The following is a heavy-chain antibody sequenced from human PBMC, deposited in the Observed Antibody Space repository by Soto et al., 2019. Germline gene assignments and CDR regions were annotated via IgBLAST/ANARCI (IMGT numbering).Heavy chain of an antibody. Sequence: ASVKVSCKASGGTFSSYAISWVRQAPGQGLEWMGGIIPIFGTANYAQKFQGRVTITADESTSTAYMELNSLRSEDTAVYYCARGPYYYGSGSSLDYWGQGTLVTVSS. CDR2: IIPIFGTA. CDR3: ARGPYYYGSGSSLDY. J-gene: IGHJ4*02. D-gene: IGHD3-10*01. CDR1: GGTFSSYA. V-gene: IGHV1-69*13.